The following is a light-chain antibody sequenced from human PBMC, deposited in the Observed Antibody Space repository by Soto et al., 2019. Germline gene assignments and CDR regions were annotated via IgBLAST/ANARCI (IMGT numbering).Light chain of an antibody. Sequence: EIVMTQSPATLSVSPGERATLSCRASQSVSSNLAWYQQKPGQAPRLLIYVASTWATGIPARFSGSGSGTEFTLTISSLPSEDFPVYYCQQYNNWPPHPFGQGTKVDIK. CDR3: QQYNNWPPHP. CDR2: VAS. J-gene: IGKJ2*01. CDR1: QSVSSN. V-gene: IGKV3-15*01.